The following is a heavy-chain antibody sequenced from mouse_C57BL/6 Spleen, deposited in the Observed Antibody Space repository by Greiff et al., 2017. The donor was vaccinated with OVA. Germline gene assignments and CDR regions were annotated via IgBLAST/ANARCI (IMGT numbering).Heavy chain of an antibody. CDR1: GYSFTSYY. CDR2: IYPGSGNT. V-gene: IGHV1-66*01. D-gene: IGHD2-4*01. CDR3: ARDGYDYDSWFAY. Sequence: VKLQESGPELVKPGASVKISCKASGYSFTSYYIHWVKQRPGQGLEWIGWIYPGSGNTKYNEKFKGKATLTADTSSSTAYMQLSSLTSEDSAVYYCARDGYDYDSWFAYWGQGTLVTVSA. J-gene: IGHJ3*01.